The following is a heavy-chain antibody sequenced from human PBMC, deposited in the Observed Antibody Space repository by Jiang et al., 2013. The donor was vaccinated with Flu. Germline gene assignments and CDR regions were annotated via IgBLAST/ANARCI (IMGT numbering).Heavy chain of an antibody. CDR3: ARWLAVAGTGIFDY. J-gene: IGHJ4*02. D-gene: IGHD6-19*01. CDR2: IYYSGST. Sequence: GLVKPSETLSLTCTVSGGSISSYYWSWIRQPPGKGLEWIGYIYYSGSTNYNPSLKSRVTISVDTSKNQFSLKLSSVTAADTAVYYCARWLAVAGTGIFDYWGQGTLVTVSS. CDR1: GGSISSYY. V-gene: IGHV4-59*01.